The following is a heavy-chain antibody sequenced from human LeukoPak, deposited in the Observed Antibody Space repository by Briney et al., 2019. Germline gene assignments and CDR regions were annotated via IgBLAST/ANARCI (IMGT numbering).Heavy chain of an antibody. CDR2: IYSGGST. V-gene: IGHV3-53*01. J-gene: IGHJ6*02. Sequence: GGSLRLSCAASGFTVSSNYMSWVRQAPGKGLQWVSVIYSGGSTYYADSVKGRFTISRDNSKNTLYLQMNSLRAEDTAVYYCARPRVYNYGMDVWGQGTTVTVSS. CDR3: ARPRVYNYGMDV. CDR1: GFTVSSNY. D-gene: IGHD6-13*01.